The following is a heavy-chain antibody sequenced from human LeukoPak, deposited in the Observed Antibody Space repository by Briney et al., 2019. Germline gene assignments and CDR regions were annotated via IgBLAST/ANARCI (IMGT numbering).Heavy chain of an antibody. CDR3: ARAARLKDDY. V-gene: IGHV3-48*03. J-gene: IGHJ4*02. CDR1: GFTFSSYA. CDR2: ISSSGSTI. Sequence: GGSLRLSCAASGFTFSSYAMSWVRQAPGKGLEWVSYISSSGSTIYYADSVKGRFTISRDNAKNSLYLQMNSLRAEDTAVYYCARAARLKDDYWGQGTLVTVSS. D-gene: IGHD2-15*01.